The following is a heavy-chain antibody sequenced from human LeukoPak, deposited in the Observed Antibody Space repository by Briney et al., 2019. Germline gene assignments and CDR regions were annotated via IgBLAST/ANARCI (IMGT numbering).Heavy chain of an antibody. J-gene: IGHJ5*02. CDR2: ITSSSGNT. V-gene: IGHV3-23*01. CDR1: GFTFDSYG. CDR3: AKCSILRNWFDP. Sequence: PGGSLGLSCAASGFTFDSYGMSWVRQAPGKGQEWVSSITSSSGNTYYADSVRGRFTISRDNSKNTLYLQMNSLRAEDTAVYYCAKCSILRNWFDPWGQGTLVTVYS. D-gene: IGHD3-10*02.